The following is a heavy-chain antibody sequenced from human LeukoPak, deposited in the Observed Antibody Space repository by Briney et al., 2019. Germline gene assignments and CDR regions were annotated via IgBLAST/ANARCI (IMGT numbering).Heavy chain of an antibody. CDR2: IYYSGST. CDR1: GGSISSSSYY. V-gene: IGHV4-39*07. Sequence: SETLSLTCTVSGGSISSSSYYWGWIRQPPGKGLEWIGSIYYSGSTYYNPSLKSRVTISVDTSKNQFSLKLSSVTAADTAVYYCARGRASAGDWFDPWGQGTLVTVSS. J-gene: IGHJ5*02. CDR3: ARGRASAGDWFDP.